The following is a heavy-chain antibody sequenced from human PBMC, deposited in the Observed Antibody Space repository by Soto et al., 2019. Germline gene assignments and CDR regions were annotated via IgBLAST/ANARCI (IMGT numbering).Heavy chain of an antibody. CDR2: IYYSGST. Sequence: SETLSLTCTVSGGSISSSSYYWGWIRQPPGKGLEWIGSIYYSGSTYYNPSLKSRVTISVETSKNQFSLKLSTVTAADTAVYYCAGQTDYYDSSGYPYAPKYYFDYWGQGTLVTVSS. D-gene: IGHD3-22*01. J-gene: IGHJ4*02. CDR3: AGQTDYYDSSGYPYAPKYYFDY. V-gene: IGHV4-39*01. CDR1: GGSISSSSYY.